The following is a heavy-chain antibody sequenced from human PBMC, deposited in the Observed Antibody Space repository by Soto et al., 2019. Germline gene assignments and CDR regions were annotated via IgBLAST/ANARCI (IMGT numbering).Heavy chain of an antibody. CDR2: FISILNTA. Sequence: SVKVSCKASGGTFRTYGISWVRQAPGQGLEWMGGFISILNTATYAQKFQGRVTITADKSMSTSYMELNSVRSEDTAVYYCALDTTGYYFLPGYWGQGTLVTVSS. J-gene: IGHJ4*02. D-gene: IGHD3-9*01. V-gene: IGHV1-69*10. CDR3: ALDTTGYYFLPGY. CDR1: GGTFRTYG.